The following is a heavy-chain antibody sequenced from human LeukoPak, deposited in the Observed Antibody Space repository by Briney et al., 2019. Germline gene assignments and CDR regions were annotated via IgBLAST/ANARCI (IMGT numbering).Heavy chain of an antibody. D-gene: IGHD2-2*02. CDR3: ARGGYCSSTSCYTGVSSRYFQH. CDR2: INHCVRT. V-gene: IGHV4-34*01. Sequence: SETLSLTCAVYGGSFSGYYWSWIRQPPGKGLEWIGEINHCVRTNYNPSLKSRVTISVDTSKNQFSLKLSSVTAADTAVYYCARGGYCSSTSCYTGVSSRYFQHWGQGTLVTVSS. J-gene: IGHJ1*01. CDR1: GGSFSGYY.